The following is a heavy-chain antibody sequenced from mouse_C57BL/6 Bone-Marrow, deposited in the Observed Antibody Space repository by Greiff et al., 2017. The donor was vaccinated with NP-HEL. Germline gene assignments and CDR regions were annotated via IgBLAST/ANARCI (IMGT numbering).Heavy chain of an antibody. CDR2: INPNNGGT. V-gene: IGHV1-22*01. Sequence: EVQLQQSGPELVKPGASVKMSCKASGYTFTDYNMHWVKQSHGKSLEWIGYINPNNGGTSYNQKFKGKATLTVNKSSSTAYMELRSLTSEDSAVYYCARDAPAEGNYDYWGQGTTLTVSS. D-gene: IGHD2-1*01. CDR3: ARDAPAEGNYDY. J-gene: IGHJ2*01. CDR1: GYTFTDYN.